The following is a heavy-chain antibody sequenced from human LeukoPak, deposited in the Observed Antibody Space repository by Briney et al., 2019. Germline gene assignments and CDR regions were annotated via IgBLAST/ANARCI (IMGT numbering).Heavy chain of an antibody. J-gene: IGHJ6*03. D-gene: IGHD2-8*01. Sequence: GGSLRLSCAASRFTFSSYGMHWVRQAPGKGLEWVAYIQYDGSNAQYADSVKGRFSISRDSSKNILYLQMNSLRAEDTAVYYCAKDRCSNGVGCYYYYMDVWGKGTTVTVSS. CDR2: IQYDGSNA. CDR1: RFTFSSYG. V-gene: IGHV3-30*02. CDR3: AKDRCSNGVGCYYYYMDV.